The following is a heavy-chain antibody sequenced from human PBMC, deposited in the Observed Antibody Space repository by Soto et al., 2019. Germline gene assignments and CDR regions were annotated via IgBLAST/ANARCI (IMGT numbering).Heavy chain of an antibody. CDR1: VYSFTSYW. V-gene: IGHV5-10-1*01. J-gene: IGHJ5*02. CDR3: ATETARCSSTSCYTGGAYNWFDP. D-gene: IGHD2-2*02. Sequence: PGESLKISCKGSVYSFTSYWISWVRQMPGKGLEWMGRIDPSDSYTNYSPSFQGHVTISADKSISTAYLQWSSLKASDTAMYYCATETARCSSTSCYTGGAYNWFDPWGQGTLVTVSS. CDR2: IDPSDSYT.